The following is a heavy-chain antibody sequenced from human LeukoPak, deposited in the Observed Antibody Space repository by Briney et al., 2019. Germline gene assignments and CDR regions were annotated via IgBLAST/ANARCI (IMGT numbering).Heavy chain of an antibody. CDR3: ARNLPSTVTMDY. Sequence: PGGSLRLSCAASGFTFSSYAMHWVRQAPGKGLEWVAVISYDGSNKYYADSVKGRFTTSRDNSKNTRYLQMNSLRAEDTAVYYCARNLPSTVTMDYWGQGPLVTVSS. V-gene: IGHV3-30-3*01. J-gene: IGHJ4*02. CDR2: ISYDGSNK. D-gene: IGHD4-17*01. CDR1: GFTFSSYA.